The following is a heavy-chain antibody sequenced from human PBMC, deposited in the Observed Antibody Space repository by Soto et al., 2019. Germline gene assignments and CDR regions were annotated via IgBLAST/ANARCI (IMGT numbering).Heavy chain of an antibody. Sequence: EVLLVESGGGLIQPGGSLRLSCAASGFSVSSYYMTWVRQAPGKGLEWVSVIYTGGTRHYADSVRGRFTISRDNSKNTVDLQMTSLRADDTALYYCARDVPNWSPDSDYYGMDVWGQGTTVTVAS. CDR1: GFSVSSYY. CDR2: IYTGGTR. D-gene: IGHD1-1*01. CDR3: ARDVPNWSPDSDYYGMDV. J-gene: IGHJ6*02. V-gene: IGHV3-53*01.